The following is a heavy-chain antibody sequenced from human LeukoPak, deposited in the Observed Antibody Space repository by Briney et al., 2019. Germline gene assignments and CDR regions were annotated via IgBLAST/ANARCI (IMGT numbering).Heavy chain of an antibody. J-gene: IGHJ4*02. CDR1: GFTFSDYY. CDR2: ISSSGSTI. D-gene: IGHD3-22*01. CDR3: ARTIYDSSGYYDY. Sequence: PGGSLRLSCAASGFTFSDYYMSWIRQAPGKGLEWVSYISSSGSTIYYADSVKGRLTISRDNAKNSLYLQMNSLRAEDTAVYYCARTIYDSSGYYDYWGQGTLVTVSS. V-gene: IGHV3-11*04.